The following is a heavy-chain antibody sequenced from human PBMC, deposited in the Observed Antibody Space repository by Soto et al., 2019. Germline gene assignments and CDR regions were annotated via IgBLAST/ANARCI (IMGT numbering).Heavy chain of an antibody. CDR1: GFTFSSYG. CDR2: ISYDGSNK. V-gene: IGHV3-30*18. J-gene: IGHJ3*02. Sequence: GGSLRLSCAASGFTFSSYGMHWVRQAPGKGLEWVAVISYDGSNKYYADSVKGRFTISRDNSKNTLYLQMNSLRAEGTAVYYCAKDYGLRTYYYDSSGPFDIWGQGTMVTVSS. CDR3: AKDYGLRTYYYDSSGPFDI. D-gene: IGHD3-22*01.